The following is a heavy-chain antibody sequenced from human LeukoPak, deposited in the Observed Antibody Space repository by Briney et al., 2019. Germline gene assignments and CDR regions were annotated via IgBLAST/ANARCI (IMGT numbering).Heavy chain of an antibody. J-gene: IGHJ4*02. CDR3: ARETGSAVGSTDFDY. D-gene: IGHD4-17*01. CDR1: GFTFSGYA. Sequence: GGSLRLSCAASGFTFSGYAMHWVRQAPGKGLEWVSVMSYDGSNKYYADSVKGRFTISRDNSKNTLYLQMNSLRAEDTAVYYCARETGSAVGSTDFDYWGQGTLVTVSS. CDR2: MSYDGSNK. V-gene: IGHV3-30-3*01.